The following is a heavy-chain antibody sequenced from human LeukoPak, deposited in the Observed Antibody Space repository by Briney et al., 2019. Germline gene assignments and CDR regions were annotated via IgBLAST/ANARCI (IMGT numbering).Heavy chain of an antibody. Sequence: GGSLRLSCAVSGFTFSDHYMSWIRQAPGKGLEWVAVISYDGTIKYYADSVKGRFTISRDNSKNTLYLQMNSLRAEDTAVYSCARPREYGGLYHAFDIWGQGTMVTVSS. J-gene: IGHJ3*02. CDR2: ISYDGTIK. CDR3: ARPREYGGLYHAFDI. CDR1: GFTFSDHY. V-gene: IGHV3-30*14. D-gene: IGHD4-23*01.